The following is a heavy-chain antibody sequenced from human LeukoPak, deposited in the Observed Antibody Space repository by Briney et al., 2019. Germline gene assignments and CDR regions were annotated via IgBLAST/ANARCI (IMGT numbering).Heavy chain of an antibody. D-gene: IGHD3-10*01. CDR1: GFTFSSYW. CDR2: INSDGSTT. Sequence: GGSLRLSCSASGFTFSSYWMHWVRQAPGKGLVWVSRINSDGSTTNYADSVKGRFTISRDNAKNTLYLQMNSLRAEDTAVYYCTSDQAGKNWFDPWGQGTLVTVSS. V-gene: IGHV3-74*01. CDR3: TSDQAGKNWFDP. J-gene: IGHJ5*02.